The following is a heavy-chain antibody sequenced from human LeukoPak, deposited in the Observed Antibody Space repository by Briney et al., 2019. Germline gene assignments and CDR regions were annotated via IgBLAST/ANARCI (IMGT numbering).Heavy chain of an antibody. D-gene: IGHD6-13*01. V-gene: IGHV1-69*04. J-gene: IGHJ4*02. CDR3: ARINTAGGTTHAFDY. Sequence: GSSVKVSCKASGGTFSSYAITWVRQAPGRGLEWMGRIIPILGITNYAQKFQGRVTITADKSTSTAYMELSSLRSEDTAVYYCARINTAGGTTHAFDYWGQGTLVTVSS. CDR1: GGTFSSYA. CDR2: IIPILGIT.